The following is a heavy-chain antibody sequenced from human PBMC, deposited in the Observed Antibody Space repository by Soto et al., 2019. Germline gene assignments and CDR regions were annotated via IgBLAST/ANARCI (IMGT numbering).Heavy chain of an antibody. CDR2: IKQDGSEK. J-gene: IGHJ4*02. CDR1: GFTFSSYW. V-gene: IGHV3-7*01. D-gene: IGHD6-19*01. Sequence: PGGSLRLSCAASGFTFSSYWMSWVRQAPGKGLEWVANIKQDGSEKYYVDSVKGRFTISRDNAKNSLYLQMNSLRAEDTAVYYCARDSPEYSSGWDFDYWGQGTLVTVSS. CDR3: ARDSPEYSSGWDFDY.